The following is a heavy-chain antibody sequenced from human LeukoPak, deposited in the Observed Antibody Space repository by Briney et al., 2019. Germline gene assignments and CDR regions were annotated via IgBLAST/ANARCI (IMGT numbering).Heavy chain of an antibody. J-gene: IGHJ4*02. CDR2: IYYSGST. D-gene: IGHD5-18*01. CDR1: GGSISSSNW. Sequence: SETLSLTCAVSGGSISSSNWWSWVRQPPGKGLEWIGSIYYSGSTYYNPSLKSRVTISVDTSKNQFSLKLSSVTAADTAVYYCARVSSAMDYYFDYWGQGTLVTVSS. V-gene: IGHV4-4*02. CDR3: ARVSSAMDYYFDY.